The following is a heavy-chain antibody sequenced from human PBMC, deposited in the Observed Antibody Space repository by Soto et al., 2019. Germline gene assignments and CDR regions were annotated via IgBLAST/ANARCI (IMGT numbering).Heavy chain of an antibody. J-gene: IGHJ4*02. CDR3: HGYGY. CDR1: GFSVTANY. D-gene: IGHD5-12*01. V-gene: IGHV3-53*01. CDR2: IFSGGGT. Sequence: VQVVESGGGLIQPGGSLRLSCEVSGFSVTANYMSWVRQAPGKGLEWVSVIFSGGGTDYVDSVKGRFTISRDISKSTLYLQMNSLRAEDTAVYYGHGYGYWGQGTLVTVSS.